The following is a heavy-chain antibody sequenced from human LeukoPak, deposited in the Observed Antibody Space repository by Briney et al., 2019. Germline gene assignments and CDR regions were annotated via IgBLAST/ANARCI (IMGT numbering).Heavy chain of an antibody. J-gene: IGHJ5*02. CDR2: IWYDESNK. V-gene: IGHV3-33*01. CDR3: ARDNYDFWSGYSGP. D-gene: IGHD3-3*01. CDR1: GFTFSSYG. Sequence: GRSLRLSCAASGFTFSSYGMHWVRRAPGKGLEWVAVIWYDESNKYYADSVKGRFTISRDNSKNTLYLQMNSLRAEDTAVYYCARDNYDFWSGYSGPWGQGTLVTVSS.